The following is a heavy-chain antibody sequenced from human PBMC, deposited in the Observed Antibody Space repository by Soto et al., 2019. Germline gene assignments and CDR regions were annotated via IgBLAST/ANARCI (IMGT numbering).Heavy chain of an antibody. CDR2: IIPIFGTA. V-gene: IGHV1-69*13. D-gene: IGHD3-3*01. J-gene: IGHJ6*02. CDR3: ARSSFGVDCYYYYGMDV. Sequence: SVKVSCKASGGTFSSYAISWVRQAPGQGLEWMGGIIPIFGTANYAQKFQGRVTITADESTSTAYMELSSLRSEDTAVYYCARSSFGVDCYYYYGMDVWGQGTTVTV. CDR1: GGTFSSYA.